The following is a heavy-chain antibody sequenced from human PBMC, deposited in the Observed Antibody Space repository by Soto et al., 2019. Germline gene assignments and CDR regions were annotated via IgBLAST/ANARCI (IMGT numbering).Heavy chain of an antibody. V-gene: IGHV4-59*01. Sequence: SETLSLTCTASGGSISSYYWSWIRQPPGKGLEWIGYIYSSGSTNYNPSLKSRVTISVDTSKNQFSLKLSAVTAAVTAVYYCARDSEGFDYWGQVTLVTVS. CDR1: GGSISSYY. CDR2: IYSSGST. D-gene: IGHD3-10*01. CDR3: ARDSEGFDY. J-gene: IGHJ4*02.